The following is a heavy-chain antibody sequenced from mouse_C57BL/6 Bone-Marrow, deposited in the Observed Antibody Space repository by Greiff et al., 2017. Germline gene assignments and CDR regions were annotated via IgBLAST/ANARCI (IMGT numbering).Heavy chain of an antibody. J-gene: IGHJ3*01. V-gene: IGHV1-64*01. D-gene: IGHD1-2*01. CDR1: GYTFTSYW. CDR2: IHPNSGST. Sequence: QVQLQQPGADLVKPGASVKLSCNASGYTFTSYWMHWVKQRPGQGLEWIGMIHPNSGSTNYNEKFKSKATLTVDKAASTAYMQLNSLTSEDSAVYYCARYGPFAYWGQGTLVTVSA. CDR3: ARYGPFAY.